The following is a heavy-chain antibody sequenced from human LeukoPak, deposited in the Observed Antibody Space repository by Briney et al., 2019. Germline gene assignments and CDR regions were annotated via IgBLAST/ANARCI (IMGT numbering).Heavy chain of an antibody. Sequence: SETLSLTCAVYGRSFSGYYWSWIRQPPGKGLEWIGEINHSGSTNYNPSLKSRVTISVDTSKNQFSLKLSSVTAADTAVYYCARAHIYGDYGCCPFDYWGQGTLVTVSS. D-gene: IGHD4-17*01. CDR2: INHSGST. CDR1: GRSFSGYY. CDR3: ARAHIYGDYGCCPFDY. V-gene: IGHV4-34*01. J-gene: IGHJ4*02.